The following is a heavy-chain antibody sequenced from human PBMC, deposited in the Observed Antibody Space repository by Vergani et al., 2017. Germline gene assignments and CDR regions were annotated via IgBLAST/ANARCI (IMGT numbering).Heavy chain of an antibody. J-gene: IGHJ4*02. V-gene: IGHV3-30*18. CDR2: ISYDGSNK. CDR1: GFTFSSYG. CDR3: AKDMYYYDSSGPWDY. Sequence: VQLVESGGGLVQPGGSLRLSCSASGFTFSSYGMHWVRQAPGKGLEWVAVISYDGSNKYYADSVKGRFTISRDNSKNTLYLQMNSLRAEDTAVYYCAKDMYYYDSSGPWDYWGQGTPVTVSS. D-gene: IGHD3-22*01.